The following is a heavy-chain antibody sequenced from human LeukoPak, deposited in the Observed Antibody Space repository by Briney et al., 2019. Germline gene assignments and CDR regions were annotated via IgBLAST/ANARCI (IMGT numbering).Heavy chain of an antibody. CDR1: GGTFSSYA. J-gene: IGHJ3*02. D-gene: IGHD3-3*01. CDR2: IIPIFGTA. Sequence: GASVKVSCKASGGTFSSYAISWVRQAPGQGLEWMGGIIPIFGTANYAQKFQGRVTITTDESTSTAYMELSSLRSEDTAVYYCARAVYPYYDFWSGPVTGGDAFDIWGQGTMVTVSS. V-gene: IGHV1-69*05. CDR3: ARAVYPYYDFWSGPVTGGDAFDI.